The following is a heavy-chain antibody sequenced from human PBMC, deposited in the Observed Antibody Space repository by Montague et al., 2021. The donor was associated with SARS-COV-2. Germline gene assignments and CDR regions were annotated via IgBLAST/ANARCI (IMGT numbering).Heavy chain of an antibody. V-gene: IGHV4-39*07. CDR1: GASISSSTYY. CDR2: IYYSGTT. CDR3: GSDTTAYFRFDY. Sequence: SETLSLTCTVSGASISSSTYYWGWIRQPPGKGLEWIGTIYYSGTTHYNPSLRSRVTISLDTSKNQVSLRLTSVTAADTAFYYCGSDTTAYFRFDYWGRGTLISVSS. D-gene: IGHD3-9*01. J-gene: IGHJ4*02.